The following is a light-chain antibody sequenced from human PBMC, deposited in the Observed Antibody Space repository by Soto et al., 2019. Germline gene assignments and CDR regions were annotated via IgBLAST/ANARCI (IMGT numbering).Light chain of an antibody. Sequence: QLVLTQSPSASASLGASVKLTCTLRSGHRNYAIAWHQQQPEKGPRFLMKLNSDGSHSKGDGIPDRFSGSSSGAERYLTISTRQSEDEADYYCQTWVTGIHIFGGGTKLTVL. CDR2: LNSDGSH. CDR1: SGHRNYA. J-gene: IGLJ2*01. CDR3: QTWVTGIHI. V-gene: IGLV4-69*01.